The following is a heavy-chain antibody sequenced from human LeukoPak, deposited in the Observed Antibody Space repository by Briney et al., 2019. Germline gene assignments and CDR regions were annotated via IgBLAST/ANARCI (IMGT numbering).Heavy chain of an antibody. Sequence: SETLSLTCTVSGGSISSYYWSRIRQPAGKGLEWIGRIYTSGSTNYNPSLKSRATMSVDTSKNQFSLKLSSVTAADTAVYYCARDLTEKLQWLVGFYYYYMDVWGKGTTVTVSS. V-gene: IGHV4-4*07. CDR2: IYTSGST. CDR1: GGSISSYY. CDR3: ARDLTEKLQWLVGFYYYYMDV. D-gene: IGHD6-19*01. J-gene: IGHJ6*03.